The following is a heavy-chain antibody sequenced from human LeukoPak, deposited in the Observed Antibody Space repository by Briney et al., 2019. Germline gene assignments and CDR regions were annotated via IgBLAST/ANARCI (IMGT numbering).Heavy chain of an antibody. D-gene: IGHD6-19*01. CDR3: ARTGYSSGWPYFDY. CDR1: GGSISSSSYY. CDR2: IYYSGST. Sequence: PSETLSLTCTVSGGSISSSSYYWGWIRQPPGKGLEWIGSIYYSGSTYYNPSLKSRVTISVDTSKNQFSLKLSSVTAADTAVYYCARTGYSSGWPYFDYWGQGTLVTVSS. V-gene: IGHV4-39*07. J-gene: IGHJ4*02.